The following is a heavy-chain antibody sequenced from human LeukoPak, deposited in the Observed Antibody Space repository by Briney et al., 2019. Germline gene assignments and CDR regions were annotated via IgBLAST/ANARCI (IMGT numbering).Heavy chain of an antibody. CDR1: GFTFSSYS. CDR2: ISSSSSYI. D-gene: IGHD1-26*01. CDR3: ATSIVGASFDY. Sequence: GGSLRLSCAASGFTFSSYSMNWVRLAPGKGLEWVSSISSSSSYIYYADSVKGRFTISRDNAKNSLYLQMNSLRAEDTAVYYCATSIVGASFDYWGQGTLVTVSS. V-gene: IGHV3-21*01. J-gene: IGHJ4*02.